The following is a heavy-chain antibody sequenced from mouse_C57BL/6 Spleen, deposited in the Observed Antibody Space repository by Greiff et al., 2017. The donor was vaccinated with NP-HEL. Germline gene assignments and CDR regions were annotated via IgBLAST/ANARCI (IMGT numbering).Heavy chain of an antibody. CDR3: ARGEVTADYYAMDY. CDR1: GFSLTSYG. V-gene: IGHV2-2*01. D-gene: IGHD2-2*01. Sequence: QVQLKESGPGLVQPSQSLSITCTVSGFSLTSYGVHWVRQSPGKGLEWLGVIWSGGSTDYNAAFISRLSISKDNSKSQVFFKMNSLQADDTAIYYCARGEVTADYYAMDYWGQGTSVTVSS. CDR2: IWSGGST. J-gene: IGHJ4*01.